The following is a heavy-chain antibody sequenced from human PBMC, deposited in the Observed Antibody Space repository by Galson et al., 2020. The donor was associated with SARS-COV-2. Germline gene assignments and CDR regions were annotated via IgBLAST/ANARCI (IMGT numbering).Heavy chain of an antibody. CDR1: GFTFSDYY. Sequence: GESLKISCAASGFTFSDYYMSWIRQAPGKGLEWVSYISSSGSTIYYADSVKGRFTISRDNAKNSLYLQMNSLRAEDTAVYYCARLNGWQVVVVTPGSAFDIWGQGTMVTVSS. CDR2: ISSSGSTI. CDR3: ARLNGWQVVVVTPGSAFDI. V-gene: IGHV3-11*01. J-gene: IGHJ3*02. D-gene: IGHD2-21*02.